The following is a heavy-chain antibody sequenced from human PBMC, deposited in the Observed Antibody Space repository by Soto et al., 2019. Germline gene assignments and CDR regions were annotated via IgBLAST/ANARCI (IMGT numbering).Heavy chain of an antibody. V-gene: IGHV5-51*01. Sequence: VESLRISCKGSGYSFTNYWIGWVRQMPGKGLEWMGIIFPGDSDTRYSPSFRGQVTISADTSISTAYLQWSSLRASDTAMYYCASATWVLVTRHYTDRWVQGTPVTLSS. CDR2: IFPGDSDT. CDR3: ASATWVLVTRHYTDR. D-gene: IGHD1-1*01. J-gene: IGHJ4*02. CDR1: GYSFTNYW.